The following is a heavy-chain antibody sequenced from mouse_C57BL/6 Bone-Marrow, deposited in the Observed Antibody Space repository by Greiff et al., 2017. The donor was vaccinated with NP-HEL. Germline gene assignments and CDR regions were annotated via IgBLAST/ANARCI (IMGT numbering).Heavy chain of an antibody. CDR1: GYTFTSYW. J-gene: IGHJ4*01. V-gene: IGHV1-50*01. D-gene: IGHD1-1*01. CDR3: ARVLYYGSSYWSYEDY. CDR2: IDPSDSYT. Sequence: VQLQQPGAELVKPGASVKLSCKASGYTFTSYWMQWVKQRPGQGLEWIGEIDPSDSYTNYNQKFKGKATLTVDTSSSTAYMQLSSLTSEDSAVYYCARVLYYGSSYWSYEDYWGQGTSVTVSS.